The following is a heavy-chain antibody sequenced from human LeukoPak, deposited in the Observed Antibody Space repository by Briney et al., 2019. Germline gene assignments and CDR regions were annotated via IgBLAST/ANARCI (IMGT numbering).Heavy chain of an antibody. J-gene: IGHJ4*02. CDR3: AKVGSLGGDYFDY. CDR2: ISSSGSTI. D-gene: IGHD2-21*01. V-gene: IGHV3-48*03. CDR1: GFTFSSYE. Sequence: GGSLRLSCAASGFTFSSYEMNWVRQAPGKGLEWVSYISSSGSTIYYADSVKGRFTISRDNSKNTLYLQMNSLRAEDTAVYYCAKVGSLGGDYFDYWGQGTLVTVSS.